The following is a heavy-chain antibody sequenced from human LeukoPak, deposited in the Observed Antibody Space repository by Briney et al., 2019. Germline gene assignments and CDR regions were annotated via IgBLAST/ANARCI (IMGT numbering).Heavy chain of an antibody. J-gene: IGHJ3*02. Sequence: PGGSLRLSCAASGFTFHSYWMHWVRQAPGKGLEWVANIKQDGSEKYYVDSVKGRFTISRDNAKNSLYLQMNSLRAEDTAVYYCARDRLRFDAFDIWGQGTMVTVSS. D-gene: IGHD2-15*01. CDR3: ARDRLRFDAFDI. CDR2: IKQDGSEK. CDR1: GFTFHSYW. V-gene: IGHV3-7*01.